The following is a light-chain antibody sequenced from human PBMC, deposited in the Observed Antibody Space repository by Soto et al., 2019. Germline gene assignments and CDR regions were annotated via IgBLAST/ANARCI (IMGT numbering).Light chain of an antibody. CDR3: QKCDYTAPFS. CDR1: QDISNY. V-gene: IGKV1-27*01. Sequence: DIQMTQSPSSLSASVGDTVTLSCRASQDISNYLAWYQQRPGQVPRLLIYAESTLQSGVPSRFSGSGSGTDFTLTISSLQPEDVATDYCQKCDYTAPFSFGPGTKVDIK. J-gene: IGKJ3*01. CDR2: AES.